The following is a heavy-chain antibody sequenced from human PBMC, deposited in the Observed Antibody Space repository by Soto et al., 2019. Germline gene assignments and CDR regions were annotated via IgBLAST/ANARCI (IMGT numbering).Heavy chain of an antibody. D-gene: IGHD3-3*01. CDR1: GFTFSSYA. J-gene: IGHJ4*02. V-gene: IGHV3-23*01. Sequence: EVQLLESGGGLVQPGGSLRLSCAASGFTFSSYAMSWVRQAPGKGLEWVSAISGSGGSTYYADSVKGRFTISRDNSKNTLYLQMNSLRAEDTAVYYCATLGHYDFWSGPEEDYWGQGTLVTVSS. CDR2: ISGSGGST. CDR3: ATLGHYDFWSGPEEDY.